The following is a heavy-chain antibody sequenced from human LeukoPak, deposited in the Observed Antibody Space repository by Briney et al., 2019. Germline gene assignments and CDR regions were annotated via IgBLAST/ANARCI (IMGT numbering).Heavy chain of an antibody. J-gene: IGHJ4*02. CDR1: GFTFRSYS. CDR2: IDPSSTYI. CDR3: ASGFDSRFFDK. Sequence: PGGSLRLSCAASGFTFRSYSMNWVRQAPGKGLEWVSAIDPSSTYIYYADSVKGRFTISRDNAENSLYLQMNSLRAEDTAVYYCASGFDSRFFDKWGQGTLVTVSS. D-gene: IGHD3-22*01. V-gene: IGHV3-21*01.